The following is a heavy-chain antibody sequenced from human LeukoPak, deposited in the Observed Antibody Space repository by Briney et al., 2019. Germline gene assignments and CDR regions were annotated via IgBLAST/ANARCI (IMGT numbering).Heavy chain of an antibody. CDR2: TNHDGSRT. J-gene: IGHJ4*02. V-gene: IGHV3-74*01. CDR3: GRGVAPSFVY. CDR1: GFTLGTYW. Sequence: GGSLRLSCAASGFTLGTYWTSWVRQAPGKELVWVSITNHDGSRTTYADSVKGRFAISRDNAKNTLYLQMSSLRVEDTAVYYCGRGVAPSFVYWARGTLVTVSS.